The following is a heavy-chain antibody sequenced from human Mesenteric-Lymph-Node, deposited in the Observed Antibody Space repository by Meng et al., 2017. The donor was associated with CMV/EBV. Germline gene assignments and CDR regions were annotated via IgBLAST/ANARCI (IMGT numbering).Heavy chain of an antibody. V-gene: IGHV3-21*01. J-gene: IGHJ5*02. CDR1: GFTFSSYS. D-gene: IGHD3-16*01. CDR2: ISSSSSYI. CDR3: ARVYLGGGGWFDP. Sequence: GESLKISCAASGFTFSSYSMNWVRQAPGKGLEWVSSISSSSSYIYYADSVKGRFTISRDNAKNSLYLQMNTLRAEDTAVYSWARVYLGGGGWFDPWGQGTLVTVSS.